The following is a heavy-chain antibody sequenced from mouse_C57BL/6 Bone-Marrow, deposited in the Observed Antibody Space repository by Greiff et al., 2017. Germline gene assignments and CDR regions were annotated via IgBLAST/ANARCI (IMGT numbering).Heavy chain of an antibody. Sequence: QVRLQQSGPELVKPGASVKMSCKASGYTFTDYVISWVKQRTGQGLEWIGEIYPGSGSTYYNEKFKDKATLTADKSSNTAYMQLSSLTSEDSAVYFCARRRDDCDYFDDWGQGTTLTVSS. D-gene: IGHD2-4*01. CDR2: IYPGSGST. CDR3: ARRRDDCDYFDD. V-gene: IGHV1-77*01. CDR1: GYTFTDYV. J-gene: IGHJ2*01.